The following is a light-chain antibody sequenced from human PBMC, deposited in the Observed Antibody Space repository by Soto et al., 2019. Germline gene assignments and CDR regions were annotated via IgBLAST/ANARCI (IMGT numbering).Light chain of an antibody. CDR3: QQLNAYPLT. V-gene: IGKV1-9*01. Sequence: DIQMTQSPSTLSASVGDRVTITCRASQGISSYLAWYQQKPGRAPNLLIYGASTLQSGVPSRFSGSGSGTDFTLIISNLQPEDFATYYCQQLNAYPLTFGQGTRLEIK. J-gene: IGKJ5*01. CDR1: QGISSY. CDR2: GAS.